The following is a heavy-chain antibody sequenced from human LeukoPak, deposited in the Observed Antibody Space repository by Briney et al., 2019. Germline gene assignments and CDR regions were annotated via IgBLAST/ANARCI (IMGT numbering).Heavy chain of an antibody. D-gene: IGHD3-22*01. CDR2: ISYEGSNK. V-gene: IGHV3-30*03. CDR3: ARGERPSGYTPGY. CDR1: GFTFSSYG. J-gene: IGHJ4*02. Sequence: GGSLRLSCAASGFTFSSYGMHWVRQAPGKGLEWVAVISYEGSNKYYADSVKGRFTISRDNSKNTLYLQMSSLRAEDTAVYYCARGERPSGYTPGYWGQGTLVTVSS.